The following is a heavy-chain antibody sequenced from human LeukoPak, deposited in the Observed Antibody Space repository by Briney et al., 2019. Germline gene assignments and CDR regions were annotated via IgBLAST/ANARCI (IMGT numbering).Heavy chain of an antibody. CDR3: ATYEGAVAGYFDY. J-gene: IGHJ4*02. CDR1: GGSISGQY. Sequence: PSETLSLTCTVSGGSISGQYWRWIRQPPGKGLEWIGCISYSGSTHYNPSLKSRLSISVDTSKNQFSLKMNSVTAADTAVYYCATYEGAVAGYFDYWGQGTRVTVSS. CDR2: ISYSGST. V-gene: IGHV4-59*08. D-gene: IGHD6-19*01.